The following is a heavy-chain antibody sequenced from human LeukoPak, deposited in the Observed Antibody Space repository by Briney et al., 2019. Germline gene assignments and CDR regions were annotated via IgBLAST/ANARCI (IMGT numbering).Heavy chain of an antibody. CDR2: IYSGGST. V-gene: IGHV3-66*02. CDR3: AGEFHYYYYMDV. CDR1: GFTVSSNY. J-gene: IGHJ6*03. D-gene: IGHD3-10*01. Sequence: GGSLRLSCAASGFTVSSNYMSWVRQAPGKGLEWVSVIYSGGSTYYADSVKGRFTISRDNSENTLYLQMNSLRAEDTAVYYCAGEFHYYYYMDVWGKGTTVTVSS.